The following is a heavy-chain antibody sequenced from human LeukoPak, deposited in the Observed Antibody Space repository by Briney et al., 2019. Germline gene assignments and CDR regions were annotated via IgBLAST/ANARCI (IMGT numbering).Heavy chain of an antibody. CDR1: GYTFTSYA. V-gene: IGHV1-3*01. D-gene: IGHD1-26*01. Sequence: GASVKVSCKASGYTFTSYAMHWVRQAPGQRPEWMGWINAGNGNTKYSQQFQGRVTITRHTSASTAYMQLSSLRSEDTAVYYCARDRVRGIVGATLDYWGQGTLVTVSS. CDR2: INAGNGNT. J-gene: IGHJ4*02. CDR3: ARDRVRGIVGATLDY.